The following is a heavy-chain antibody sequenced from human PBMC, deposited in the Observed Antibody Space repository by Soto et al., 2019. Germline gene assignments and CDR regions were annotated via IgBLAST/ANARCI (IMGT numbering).Heavy chain of an antibody. J-gene: IGHJ6*01. CDR2: IYPGDSDT. CDR1: GYDFTTYW. D-gene: IGHD1-20*01. V-gene: IGHV5-51*01. CDR3: ARPATSNWNGYYYGMDG. Sequence: GESLKISCKGSGYDFTTYWIAWVRQMPRKGLEWMGIIYPGDSDTKYSPSFQGQVTISADKSINIAYLQWSGLKASDTAIYYCARPATSNWNGYYYGMDGWGQGTTVTVSS.